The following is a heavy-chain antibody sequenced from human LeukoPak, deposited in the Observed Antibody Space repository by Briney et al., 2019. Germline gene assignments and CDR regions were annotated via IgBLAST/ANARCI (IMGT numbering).Heavy chain of an antibody. CDR2: VSGSGIST. CDR3: AKGGSFYDSSGYADY. D-gene: IGHD3-22*01. CDR1: GFTFSSYA. V-gene: IGHV3-23*01. J-gene: IGHJ4*02. Sequence: GGSLRLSCAASGFTFSSYAMSWVRQAPGKGVEWVSGVSGSGISTYYADYVTGRFTISRDNSKNTLSLQMNSLRAEDTAVYYCAKGGSFYDSSGYADYWGQGTLVTVSS.